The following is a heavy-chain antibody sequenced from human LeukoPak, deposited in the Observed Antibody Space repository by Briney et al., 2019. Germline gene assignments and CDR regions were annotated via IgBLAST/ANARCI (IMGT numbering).Heavy chain of an antibody. Sequence: SETLSLTCTVSGGSISSYYWSWIRQPPGKGLEWIGYIYYSGSTNYNPSLKSRVTISVDTSKNQFSLKLSSVTAADTAVYYCARGNSGSYPYYYCGMDVWGQGTTVTVSS. J-gene: IGHJ6*02. CDR2: IYYSGST. CDR1: GGSISSYY. V-gene: IGHV4-59*01. CDR3: ARGNSGSYPYYYCGMDV. D-gene: IGHD1-26*01.